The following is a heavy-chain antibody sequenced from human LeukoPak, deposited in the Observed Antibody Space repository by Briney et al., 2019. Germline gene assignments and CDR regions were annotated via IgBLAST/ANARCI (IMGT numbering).Heavy chain of an antibody. CDR3: ARHVYGEGMVV. CDR1: GGSLNGYY. D-gene: IGHD4-17*01. J-gene: IGHJ6*04. CDR2: IHSSEGT. V-gene: IGHV4-59*08. Sequence: SETLSLTCTVSGGSLNGYYWGWIRQPPGKGLECIGYIHSSEGTAHNASLKSRLAISLDTSKNQFSLTLSSVTAADTAVYYCARHVYGEGMVVWGKGTTVTVSS.